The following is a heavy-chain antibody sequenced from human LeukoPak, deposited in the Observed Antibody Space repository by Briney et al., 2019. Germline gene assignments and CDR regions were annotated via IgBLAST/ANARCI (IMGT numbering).Heavy chain of an antibody. CDR3: AASQPYDYVWGSYLKWEYYGMDV. D-gene: IGHD3-16*02. CDR1: GGTFSSYA. V-gene: IGHV1-69*06. Sequence: ASVKVSCKASGGTFSSYAISWVRQAPGQGLEWMGGIIPIFGTANYAQKFQGRVTITADKSTSTAYVELSSLRSEDTAVYYCAASQPYDYVWGSYLKWEYYGMDVWGKGTTVTVSS. CDR2: IIPIFGTA. J-gene: IGHJ6*04.